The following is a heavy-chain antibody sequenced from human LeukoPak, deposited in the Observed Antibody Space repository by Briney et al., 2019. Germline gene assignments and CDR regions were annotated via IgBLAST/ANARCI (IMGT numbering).Heavy chain of an antibody. Sequence: GGSLRLSCAASGFTFSSYGMHWVRQAPGKGLEWVAVISYDGSNKYYADSVKGRFTISRDNSKNTLYLQMNSLRAEDTAVYYCAKDGGKYGDYVYYYYYMDVWGKGTTVTVSS. D-gene: IGHD4-17*01. J-gene: IGHJ6*03. CDR2: ISYDGSNK. V-gene: IGHV3-30*18. CDR1: GFTFSSYG. CDR3: AKDGGKYGDYVYYYYYMDV.